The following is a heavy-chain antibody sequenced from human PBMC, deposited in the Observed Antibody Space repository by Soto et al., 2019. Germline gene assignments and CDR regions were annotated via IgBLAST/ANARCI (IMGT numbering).Heavy chain of an antibody. V-gene: IGHV4-4*02. J-gene: IGHJ6*02. CDR2: IYHSGST. CDR1: GGSISSSNW. D-gene: IGHD2-2*01. CDR3: ARNLGYCSSTSCYSVYYYYGMDV. Sequence: SETLSLTCAVSGGSISSSNWWSWVRQPPGKGLEWIGEIYHSGSTNYNPSLKSRVTISVDKSKNQFSLKLSSVTAADTAVYYCARNLGYCSSTSCYSVYYYYGMDVRGQGTTVTVSS.